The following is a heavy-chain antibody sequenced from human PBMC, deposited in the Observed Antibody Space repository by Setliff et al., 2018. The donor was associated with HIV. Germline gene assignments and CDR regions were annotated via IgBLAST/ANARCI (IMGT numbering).Heavy chain of an antibody. J-gene: IGHJ5*02. CDR2: IYYSGST. CDR3: AREEDYNFWSGYDWFDP. D-gene: IGHD3-3*01. V-gene: IGHV4-59*01. Sequence: SETLSLTCTVSGGSIDTYYWTWIRQPPGKGLEWIGSIYYSGSTNYNPSLKSRVTISVDTSKNQFSLKLSSVTAADTAVYYCAREEDYNFWSGYDWFDPLGPGNPGHRLL. CDR1: GGSIDTYY.